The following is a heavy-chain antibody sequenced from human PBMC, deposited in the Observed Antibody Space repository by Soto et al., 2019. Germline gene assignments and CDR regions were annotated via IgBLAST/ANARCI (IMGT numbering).Heavy chain of an antibody. V-gene: IGHV5-51*01. Sequence: GESLKISCKSSGYSFTNYWIGWVRQMPGKGLEWMGIIYPGDSDTIYSPSFQGQVTISADKSISTAYLQWSALKASDTAMYYCAVYDSSSDWDHFDSWGQGTMVTVSS. CDR2: IYPGDSDT. J-gene: IGHJ4*02. CDR3: AVYDSSSDWDHFDS. CDR1: GYSFTNYW. D-gene: IGHD6-6*01.